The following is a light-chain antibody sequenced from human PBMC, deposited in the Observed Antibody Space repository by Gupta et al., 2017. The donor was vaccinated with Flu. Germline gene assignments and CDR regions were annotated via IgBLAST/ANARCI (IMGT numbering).Light chain of an antibody. J-gene: IGKJ2*01. CDR2: KAS. Sequence: LSASVGDRITITCRATQSIHSWLAWYQQKPGKAPKLLIYKASSLESGVPSRFSGSGSGTEFTLTISSLQPDDFATYYCQQYNSYPYTFGQGTKLEIK. CDR1: QSIHSW. CDR3: QQYNSYPYT. V-gene: IGKV1-5*03.